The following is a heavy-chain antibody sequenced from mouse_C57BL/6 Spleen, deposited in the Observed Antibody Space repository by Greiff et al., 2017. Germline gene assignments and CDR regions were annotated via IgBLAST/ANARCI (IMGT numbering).Heavy chain of an antibody. CDR3: ARSGWDGYYYAMDY. CDR1: GYTFTDYY. V-gene: IGHV1-26*01. Sequence: VQLQQSGPELVKPGASVKISCKASGYTFTDYYMNWVKQSHGKSLEWIGDINPNNGGTSYNQKFKGKATLTVDKSSSTAYMELRSLTSEDSSVYYWARSGWDGYYYAMDYWGQGTSVTVSS. CDR2: INPNNGGT. D-gene: IGHD4-1*01. J-gene: IGHJ4*01.